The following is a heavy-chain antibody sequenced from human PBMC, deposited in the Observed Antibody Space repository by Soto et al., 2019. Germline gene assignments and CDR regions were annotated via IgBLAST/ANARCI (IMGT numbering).Heavy chain of an antibody. CDR3: AREKRPYYYGSGSYYYYYGMDV. CDR2: IYHSGST. V-gene: IGHV4-4*02. Sequence: SETLSLTCAVSGGSISSSNWWIWVRQPPGKGLEWIGEIYHSGSTNYNPSLKSRVTISVDKSKNQFSLKLSSVTAADTAVYYCAREKRPYYYGSGSYYYYYGMDVWGQGTTVTVSS. J-gene: IGHJ6*02. CDR1: GGSISSSNW. D-gene: IGHD3-10*01.